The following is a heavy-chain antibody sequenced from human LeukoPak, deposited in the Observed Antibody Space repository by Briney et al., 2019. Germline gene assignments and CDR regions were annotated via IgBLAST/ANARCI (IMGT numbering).Heavy chain of an antibody. V-gene: IGHV3-33*01. Sequence: GRSLRLSCAASGFTFSSYGMHWVRQAPGKGLEWVAVIWYDGSNKYYADSVKGRFTISRDNSKSTLYLQMNSLRAEDTAVYYCARERYQLLSGPAGSGTFDIWGQGTMVTVSS. CDR3: ARERYQLLSGPAGSGTFDI. J-gene: IGHJ3*02. D-gene: IGHD2-2*01. CDR1: GFTFSSYG. CDR2: IWYDGSNK.